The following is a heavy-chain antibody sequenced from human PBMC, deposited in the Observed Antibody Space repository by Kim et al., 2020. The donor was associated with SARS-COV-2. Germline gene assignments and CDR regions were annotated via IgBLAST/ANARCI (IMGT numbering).Heavy chain of an antibody. Sequence: GGSLRLSCAASGFTFRSYYMHWVRQAPGKGLVWVSHIGPDGSITSYADSVKGRFTIFRDNAKNTLYLQMNSLRAEDTAVYYCAKIGRVVAAAEFDYWGQGALVTVSS. CDR3: AKIGRVVAAAEFDY. V-gene: IGHV3-74*01. D-gene: IGHD2-15*01. J-gene: IGHJ4*02. CDR2: IGPDGSIT. CDR1: GFTFRSYY.